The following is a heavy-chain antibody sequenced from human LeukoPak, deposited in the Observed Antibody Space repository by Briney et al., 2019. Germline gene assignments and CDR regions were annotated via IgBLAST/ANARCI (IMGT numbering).Heavy chain of an antibody. J-gene: IGHJ4*02. V-gene: IGHV3-48*03. CDR3: AKIDGTALPFDY. CDR2: ISSSGSTI. CDR1: GFTFSSYE. Sequence: GGSLRFSCAASGFTFSSYEMNWVRQAPGKGLEWVSYISSSGSTIYYADSVKGRFTISRDNSKNTLYLQMNSLRAEDTAVYYCAKIDGTALPFDYWGQGTLVTVSS. D-gene: IGHD6-6*01.